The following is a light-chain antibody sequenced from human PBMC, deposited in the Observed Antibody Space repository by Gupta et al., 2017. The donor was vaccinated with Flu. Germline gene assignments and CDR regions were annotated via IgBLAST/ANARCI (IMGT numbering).Light chain of an antibody. CDR2: AAS. V-gene: IGKV1-9*01. J-gene: IGKJ4*01. CDR1: QGISNY. CDR3: QQRNSSPIT. Sequence: PSFLSASVGDRVTIACRARQGISNYLAWYQQKPGKAPKLLIYAASTVQSGVPSRFSGSGSGTEFTLTISSRQPEDFATYYCQQRNSSPITFGRGTKVEIE.